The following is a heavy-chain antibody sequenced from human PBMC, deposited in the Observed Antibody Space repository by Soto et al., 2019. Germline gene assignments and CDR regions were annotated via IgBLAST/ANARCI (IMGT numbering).Heavy chain of an antibody. CDR2: ISFDGSNT. CDR1: GSTFRNYG. V-gene: IGHV3-30*18. CDR3: AKDSQLYASRRYYVFYQ. Sequence: QVQLVESGGGVVQPGRSLRLSCAASGSTFRNYGIHWVRQAPGKGLQWVATISFDGSNTHYVDSVQGRFTISRDNSANTMFLQMNGLRVEDTAVYYWAKDSQLYASRRYYVFYQWGQGTLVTVSS. D-gene: IGHD3-3*01. J-gene: IGHJ4*01.